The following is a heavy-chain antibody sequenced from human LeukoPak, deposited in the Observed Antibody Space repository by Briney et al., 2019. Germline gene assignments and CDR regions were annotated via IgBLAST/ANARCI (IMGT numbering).Heavy chain of an antibody. D-gene: IGHD2-2*01. Sequence: PSETLSLTCAVSGYSISSGYYWGWIRQPPGKGLEWIGSIYHSGSTYYNPSLESRVTISVDTSKNQFSLKLSSVTAADTAVYYCARLSGYCSSTSCYEFGPWGQGTLVTVSS. J-gene: IGHJ5*02. CDR1: GYSISSGYY. CDR2: IYHSGST. V-gene: IGHV4-38-2*01. CDR3: ARLSGYCSSTSCYEFGP.